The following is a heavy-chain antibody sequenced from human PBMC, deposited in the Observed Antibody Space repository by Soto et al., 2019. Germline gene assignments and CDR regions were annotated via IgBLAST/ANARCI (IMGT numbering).Heavy chain of an antibody. V-gene: IGHV4-59*01. CDR3: ARPRVRGAAYSWFDP. D-gene: IGHD6-13*01. CDR2: IYYSGST. CDR1: GGSISSYY. Sequence: SETLSLTCTVSGGSISSYYWSWIRQPPGKGLEWIGYIYYSGSTNYNPSLKSRATISVDTSKNQLSLKLSSVTAADTAVYYCARPRVRGAAYSWFDPWGQGTLVTVSS. J-gene: IGHJ5*02.